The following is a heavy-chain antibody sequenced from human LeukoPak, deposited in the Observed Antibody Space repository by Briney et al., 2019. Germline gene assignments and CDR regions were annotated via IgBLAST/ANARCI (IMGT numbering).Heavy chain of an antibody. CDR3: ARENRAAGTGVDY. J-gene: IGHJ4*02. Sequence: TSETLSLTCTVSGGSISSGSYYWSWIRQPAGKGLEWIGRIYTSGSTNYNPSLKSRVTISVDTSKNQFSLKLSSVTAADTPVYYCARENRAAGTGVDYWGQGTLVTVSS. CDR1: GGSISSGSYY. CDR2: IYTSGST. D-gene: IGHD6-13*01. V-gene: IGHV4-61*02.